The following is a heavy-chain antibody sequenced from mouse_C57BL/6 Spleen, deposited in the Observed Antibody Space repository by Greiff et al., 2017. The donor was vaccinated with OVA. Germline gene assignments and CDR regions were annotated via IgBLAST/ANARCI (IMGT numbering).Heavy chain of an antibody. CDR2: IWTGGGT. Sequence: QVQLQQSGPGLVAPSQSLSITCTVSGFSLTSYAISWVRQPPGKGLEWLGVIWTGGGTNYNSALKSRLSISKDNSKSQVFLKMNSLQTDDTARYYCARNHYYGSRYFDYWGQGTTLTVAS. J-gene: IGHJ2*01. D-gene: IGHD1-1*01. CDR1: GFSLTSYA. CDR3: ARNHYYGSRYFDY. V-gene: IGHV2-9-1*01.